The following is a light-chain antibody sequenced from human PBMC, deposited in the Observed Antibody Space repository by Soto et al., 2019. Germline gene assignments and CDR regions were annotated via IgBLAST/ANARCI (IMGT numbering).Light chain of an antibody. V-gene: IGKV4-1*01. Sequence: DIVLTQSPDSLPVSLGERATINCESSQSVLYSSNNKNYLAWYQQKPGQPPKLLIYWASTRESGVLDRFSGSGSGTDFTLTINSLQAEDVAVYYCQQYYSTPPTFGQGTKLEIK. CDR1: QSVLYSSNNKNY. CDR3: QQYYSTPPT. CDR2: WAS. J-gene: IGKJ2*01.